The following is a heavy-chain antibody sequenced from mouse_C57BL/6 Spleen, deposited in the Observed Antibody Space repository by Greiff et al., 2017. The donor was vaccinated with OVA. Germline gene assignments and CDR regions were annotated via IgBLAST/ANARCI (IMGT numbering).Heavy chain of an antibody. V-gene: IGHV1-61*01. CDR3: ARGGPDYFDY. CDR2: IYPSDSET. J-gene: IGHJ2*01. CDR1: GYTFTSYW. Sequence: QVQLKQPGAELVRPGSSVKLSCKASGYTFTSYWMDWVKQRPGQGLEWIGNIYPSDSETHYNQKFKDKATLTVDKSSSTAYMQLSSLTSEDSAVYYCARGGPDYFDYWGQGTTLTVSS.